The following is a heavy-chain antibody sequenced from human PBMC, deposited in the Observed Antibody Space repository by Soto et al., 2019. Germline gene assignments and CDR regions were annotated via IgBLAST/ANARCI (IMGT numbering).Heavy chain of an antibody. Sequence: EVQLLESGGGLVQPGGSLRLSCAASGFTFSNYGMNWVRQAPGKGLEWVSCISGRGDDTHYADSVKGRFTISRDSSKNTLYLKMNSLRAEDTAVYYCTKQSPYSNSWYGVDYWGQGTLVTVSS. CDR3: TKQSPYSNSWYGVDY. J-gene: IGHJ4*02. D-gene: IGHD6-13*01. V-gene: IGHV3-23*01. CDR2: ISGRGDDT. CDR1: GFTFSNYG.